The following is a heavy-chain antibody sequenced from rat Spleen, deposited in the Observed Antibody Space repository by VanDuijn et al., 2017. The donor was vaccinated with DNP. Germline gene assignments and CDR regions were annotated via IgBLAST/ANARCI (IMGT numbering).Heavy chain of an antibody. CDR2: ISSTGDNT. Sequence: EVQLVESGGGPVQPGRSLKLSCVASGFIFSNYWMTWIRQAPGKGLEWVASISSTGDNTYYSDSVKGRFSLSRDNAKSTLYLQMDSLRSEDTATYYCTRQLGLDYWGQGVMVTVSS. CDR3: TRQLGLDY. CDR1: GFIFSNYW. D-gene: IGHD5-1*01. V-gene: IGHV5-31*01. J-gene: IGHJ2*01.